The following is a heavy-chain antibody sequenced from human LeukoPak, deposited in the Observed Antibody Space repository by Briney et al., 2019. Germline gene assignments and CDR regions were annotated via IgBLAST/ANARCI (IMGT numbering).Heavy chain of an antibody. V-gene: IGHV3-30-3*01. J-gene: IGHJ4*02. CDR3: ARDWGRRYSSGWYGDFDY. CDR1: GFTFSNYA. Sequence: GRSLRLSCAASGFTFSNYAMHWVRQAPGKGLEWVAVISYDGSDIYCADSVKGRFTISRDNSKNTLYLQMNSLRPEDTAVYYCARDWGRRYSSGWYGDFDYWGQGTLVTVSS. CDR2: ISYDGSDI. D-gene: IGHD6-19*01.